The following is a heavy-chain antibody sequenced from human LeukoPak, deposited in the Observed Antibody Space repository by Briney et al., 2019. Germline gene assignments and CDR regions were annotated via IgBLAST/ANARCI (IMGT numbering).Heavy chain of an antibody. CDR2: ISSSGSTI. D-gene: IGHD4-23*01. V-gene: IGHV3-11*01. CDR3: ARYQGSVTVVTPSPLDY. J-gene: IGHJ4*02. CDR1: GFTFSDYC. Sequence: GGSVRLSCAASGFTFSDYCMSWIRQAPGKGLEWVSYISSSGSTIYYADSVKGRFTISRDSGKNSLYLQMNSLRAEDTAVYYCARYQGSVTVVTPSPLDYWGQGTLVTVSS.